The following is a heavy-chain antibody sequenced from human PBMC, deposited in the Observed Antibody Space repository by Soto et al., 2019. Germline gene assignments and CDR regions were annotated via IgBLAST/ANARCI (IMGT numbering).Heavy chain of an antibody. CDR2: IYHSGST. V-gene: IGHV4-30-2*01. CDR3: ARGAPVVNDY. D-gene: IGHD3-22*01. CDR1: GGSISSGGYS. J-gene: IGHJ4*02. Sequence: QLQLQESGSGLVKPSQTLSLTCAVSGGSISSGGYSWSWIRQPPGKGLEWIGYIYHSGSTYYNPSPQSLVTISVDRSMNQFSLRLSSVSAAGTAVYYCARGAPVVNDYWGQGTRVTVSS.